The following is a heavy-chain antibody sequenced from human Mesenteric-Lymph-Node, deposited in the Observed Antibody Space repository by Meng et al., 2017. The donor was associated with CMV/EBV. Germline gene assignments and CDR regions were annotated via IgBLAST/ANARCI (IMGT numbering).Heavy chain of an antibody. J-gene: IGHJ4*02. D-gene: IGHD3-10*01. CDR1: GFTFSSYA. V-gene: IGHV3-30*04. CDR3: ARDYYYGSGSYHIWAY. Sequence: GESLKISCAASGFTFSSYALHWVRQAPGKGLEWVALISYDGSHKYYADSVKGRFTISRDNSKNTLYLQMNSLRAEDTAVYYCARDYYYGSGSYHIWAYWGQGTLVTVSS. CDR2: ISYDGSHK.